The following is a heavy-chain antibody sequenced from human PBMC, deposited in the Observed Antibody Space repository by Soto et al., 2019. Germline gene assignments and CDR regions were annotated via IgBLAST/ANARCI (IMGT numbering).Heavy chain of an antibody. J-gene: IGHJ5*02. CDR2: IYYSGHT. CDR1: GGSISSSSYY. CDR3: AMSLWFGNTPNWFDP. V-gene: IGHV4-39*01. Sequence: QLQLQESGPGRVKPSETLSLTCNVSGGSISSSSYYWGWIRQPPGKGLEWIASIYYSGHTYYNPSLKSRVTISVDTSKNQFSLKLSSVTAADTAVYYCAMSLWFGNTPNWFDPWGQGTLVTVSS. D-gene: IGHD3-10*01.